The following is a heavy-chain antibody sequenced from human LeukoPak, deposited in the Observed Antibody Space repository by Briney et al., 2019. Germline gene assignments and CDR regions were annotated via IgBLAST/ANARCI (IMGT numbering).Heavy chain of an antibody. CDR1: GFAFSNSG. J-gene: IGHJ2*01. D-gene: IGHD7-27*01. CDR2: VLEAGSAT. V-gene: IGHV3-23*01. Sequence: GGSLRLSCATTGFAFSNSGMSWVRQAPGKGLEWVASVLEAGSATFYADSVTGRFAISRDNSKKTLYLQMNSLRAEDTATYYCTKDLLSNWVHWYFDVWGRGTPVAVSS. CDR3: TKDLLSNWVHWYFDV.